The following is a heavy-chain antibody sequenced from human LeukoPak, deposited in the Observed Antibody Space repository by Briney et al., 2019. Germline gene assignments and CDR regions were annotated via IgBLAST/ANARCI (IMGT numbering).Heavy chain of an antibody. Sequence: GGSLRLSCAASGFTFSDYYMSWVRQAPGKGLEWVSVIYSGGSTYYADSVKGRFTISRDNSKNTLYLQMNSLRAEDTAVYYCARDYYDSSGYYYFDYWGQGTLATVPS. J-gene: IGHJ4*02. CDR1: GFTFSDYY. V-gene: IGHV3-53*01. CDR3: ARDYYDSSGYYYFDY. D-gene: IGHD3-22*01. CDR2: IYSGGST.